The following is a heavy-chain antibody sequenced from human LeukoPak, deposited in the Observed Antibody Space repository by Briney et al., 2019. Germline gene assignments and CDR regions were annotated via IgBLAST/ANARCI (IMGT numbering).Heavy chain of an antibody. CDR2: IYPGDSDT. D-gene: IGHD3-22*01. CDR3: ARRGYYYDSSGYYLGGFDY. CDR1: GYSFTSYW. Sequence: GESLKISCKGSGYSFTSYWIGWVRQMPGKGLEWMGIIYPGDSDTRYSPSFQGQVTISADKSISTAYLQWSSPKASDTAMYYCARRGYYYDSSGYYLGGFDYWGQGTLVTVSS. J-gene: IGHJ4*02. V-gene: IGHV5-51*01.